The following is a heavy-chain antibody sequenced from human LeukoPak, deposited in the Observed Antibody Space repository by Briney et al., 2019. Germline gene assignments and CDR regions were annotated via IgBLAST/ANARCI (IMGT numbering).Heavy chain of an antibody. CDR1: GVSISSHY. J-gene: IGHJ4*02. CDR2: IYTSGST. V-gene: IGHV4-4*07. D-gene: IGHD6-19*01. Sequence: PSETLSLTCTVSGVSISSHYWSWIRQPAGKGLEWIGRIYTSGSTNYNPSLKSRVTMSVDTSKNQFSLKLSSVTAADTAVYYCAREYSSGWSRGFDYWGQGTLVTVSS. CDR3: AREYSSGWSRGFDY.